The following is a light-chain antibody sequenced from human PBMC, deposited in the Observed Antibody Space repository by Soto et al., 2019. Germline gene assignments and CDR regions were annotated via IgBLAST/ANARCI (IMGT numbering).Light chain of an antibody. CDR1: QSISSW. J-gene: IGKJ1*01. CDR3: QQYNSYSPWT. Sequence: DIQMTQSPSTLSASLVERVPIXCRASQSISSWLAWYQQKPGKAPKLLIYDASSLESGVPSRFSGSGSGTEFTLTISSLQPDDFATYYCQQYNSYSPWTFGQGTKVDIK. V-gene: IGKV1-5*01. CDR2: DAS.